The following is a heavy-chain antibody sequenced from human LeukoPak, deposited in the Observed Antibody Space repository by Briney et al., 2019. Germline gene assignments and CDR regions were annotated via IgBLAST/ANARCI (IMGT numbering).Heavy chain of an antibody. CDR2: ISAYNGNT. V-gene: IGHV1-18*01. J-gene: IGHJ3*02. Sequence: ASVKVSCKASGYTFTSYGISWVRQAPGQGLEWMGWISAYNGNTNYAQKLQGRVTMTTDTSTSTAYMELRSLRSDDTAVYYCARDHSGSDIIVAVTAIEAAFDIWGQGTMVTVSS. D-gene: IGHD2-21*02. CDR3: ARDHSGSDIIVAVTAIEAAFDI. CDR1: GYTFTSYG.